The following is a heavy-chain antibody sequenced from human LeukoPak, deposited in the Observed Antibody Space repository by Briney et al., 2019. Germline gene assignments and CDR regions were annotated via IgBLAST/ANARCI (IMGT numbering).Heavy chain of an antibody. CDR2: ILGGGGT. D-gene: IGHD4-17*01. Sequence: GGSLRLYCAASGLIFHNYALVWIRRAPGKGPEWVSAILGGGGTFYADAVKGRFTISRDNSKNTLYLQMNSLRAEDTATYYCGQDPNGNYIGAFDFWGRGTMVSVSS. CDR3: GQDPNGNYIGAFDF. J-gene: IGHJ3*01. CDR1: GLIFHNYA. V-gene: IGHV3-23*01.